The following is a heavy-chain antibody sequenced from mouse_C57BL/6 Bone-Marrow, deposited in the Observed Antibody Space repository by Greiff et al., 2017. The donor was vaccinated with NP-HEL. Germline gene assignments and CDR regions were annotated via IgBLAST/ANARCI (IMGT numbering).Heavy chain of an antibody. CDR1: GFNIKDDY. CDR2: IDPENGDT. V-gene: IGHV14-4*01. Sequence: EVKLQESGAELVRPGASVKLSCTASGFNIKDDYMHWVKQRPEQGLEWIGWIDPENGDTEYASKFQGKATITADTSSNTAYLQLSSLTSEDTAVYYCTSHYDGSSFAYWGQGTLVTVSA. D-gene: IGHD1-1*01. CDR3: TSHYDGSSFAY. J-gene: IGHJ3*01.